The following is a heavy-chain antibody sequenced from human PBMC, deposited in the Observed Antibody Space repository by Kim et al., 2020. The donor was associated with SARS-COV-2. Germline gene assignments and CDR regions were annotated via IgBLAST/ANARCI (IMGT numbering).Heavy chain of an antibody. D-gene: IGHD2-15*01. CDR3: VSLRRVVLSPYYYYGMDV. Sequence: GGSLRLSCAASGFTSSSYWMSWVRQAPGKGLEWVANIKQDGSEKYYVDSVKGRFTISRDNAKNSLYLEMNSLRAEDTAVYYCVSLRRVVLSPYYYYGMDV. CDR2: IKQDGSEK. V-gene: IGHV3-7*01. J-gene: IGHJ6*01. CDR1: GFTSSSYW.